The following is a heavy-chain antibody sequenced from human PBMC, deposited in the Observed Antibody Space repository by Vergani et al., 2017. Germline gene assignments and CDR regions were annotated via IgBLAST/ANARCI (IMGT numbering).Heavy chain of an antibody. Sequence: EVQLVQSGAEVKKPVESLKISCKGSGYSFTSYCIVWVRQMPGKGLEWMGIIYPGDSDTRYSPSFQGQVTISADKSISTAYLQWSSLKASDTAMYYCARRGRDCGGDSSDAFDIWGQGTMVTVSS. CDR1: GYSFTSYC. CDR3: ARRGRDCGGDSSDAFDI. J-gene: IGHJ3*02. D-gene: IGHD2-21*02. V-gene: IGHV5-51*01. CDR2: IYPGDSDT.